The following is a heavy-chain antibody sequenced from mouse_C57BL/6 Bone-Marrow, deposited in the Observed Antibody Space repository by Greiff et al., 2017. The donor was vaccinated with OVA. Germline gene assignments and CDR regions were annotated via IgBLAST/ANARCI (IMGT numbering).Heavy chain of an antibody. CDR2: IDPSDSYT. Sequence: VQLQQPGAELVRPGTSVKLSCKASGYTFTSYWMHWVKQRPGQGLEWIGVIDPSDSYTNYNQKFKGKATLTVDTSSSTAYMQLSSLTSEDSAVYYCADGSRLHYWGQGTTLTVSS. CDR3: ADGSRLHY. D-gene: IGHD1-1*01. V-gene: IGHV1-59*01. J-gene: IGHJ2*01. CDR1: GYTFTSYW.